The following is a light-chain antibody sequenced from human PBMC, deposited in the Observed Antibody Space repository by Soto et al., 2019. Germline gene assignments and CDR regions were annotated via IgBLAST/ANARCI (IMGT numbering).Light chain of an antibody. V-gene: IGKV3-20*01. CDR3: QQYGNSFKT. J-gene: IGKJ1*01. Sequence: EIVLTQSPATLSLSPGEGATLSCRASQSVSSNYLAWYQQKPGQAPRLLIYGASNRATGIPDRFSGSGSGTDFTLTISRLEPEDFAVYYCQQYGNSFKTFGQGTKVDIK. CDR1: QSVSSNY. CDR2: GAS.